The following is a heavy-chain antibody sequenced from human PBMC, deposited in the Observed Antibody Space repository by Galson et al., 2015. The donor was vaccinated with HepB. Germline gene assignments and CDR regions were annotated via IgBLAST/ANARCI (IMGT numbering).Heavy chain of an antibody. CDR2: ISYDGSNK. J-gene: IGHJ6*02. D-gene: IGHD6-6*01. CDR3: AKDIYPLAAHGMDV. CDR1: GFTFSSYG. V-gene: IGHV3-30*18. Sequence: SLRLSCAASGFTFSSYGMHWVRQAPGKGLEWVAVISYDGSNKYYADSVKGRFTISRDNSKNTLYLQMNSLRAEDTAVYYCAKDIYPLAAHGMDVWGQGTTVTVSS.